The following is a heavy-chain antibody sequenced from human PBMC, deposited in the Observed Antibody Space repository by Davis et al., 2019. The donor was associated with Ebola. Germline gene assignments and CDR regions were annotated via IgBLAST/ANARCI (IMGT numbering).Heavy chain of an antibody. CDR3: AGISYYGMDV. CDR2: INHSGST. D-gene: IGHD2-15*01. V-gene: IGHV4-39*07. J-gene: IGHJ6*02. Sequence: MPSETLSLTCTVSGGSIDSDNYYWGWIRQPPGKGLEWIGEINHSGSTNYNPSLKSRVTISVDTSKNQFSLKLSSVTAADTAVYHCAGISYYGMDVWGQGTTVTVSS. CDR1: GGSIDSDNYY.